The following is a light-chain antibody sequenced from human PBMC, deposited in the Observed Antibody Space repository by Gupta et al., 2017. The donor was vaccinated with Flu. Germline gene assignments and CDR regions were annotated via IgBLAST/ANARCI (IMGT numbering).Light chain of an antibody. CDR1: QDIRNT. J-gene: IGKJ4*01. CDR3: LHDYNYPLT. V-gene: IGKV1-6*01. CDR2: NVS. Sequence: TITCRASQDIRNTLGWYQQKPGKAPKLLMYNVSTLQSGVPSRFSGSGSGTDFTLTISSLQPEDLATYYCLHDYNYPLTFGGGTKVEIK.